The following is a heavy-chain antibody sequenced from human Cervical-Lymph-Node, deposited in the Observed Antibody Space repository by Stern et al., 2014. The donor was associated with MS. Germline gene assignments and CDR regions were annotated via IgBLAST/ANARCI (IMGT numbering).Heavy chain of an antibody. Sequence: EVHLVESGGGLVQPGGSLKLSCAASGILFSGASMHWVRHPSGKGLEWIGRIRSKSNAYTTTYTASVKGRFTISRDDSKSTAYLQLNSLKTEDTAVYYCVSDGSGWKNWGQGTLVTVSS. CDR1: GILFSGAS. CDR2: IRSKSNAYTT. CDR3: VSDGSGWKN. J-gene: IGHJ4*02. V-gene: IGHV3-73*01. D-gene: IGHD3-10*01.